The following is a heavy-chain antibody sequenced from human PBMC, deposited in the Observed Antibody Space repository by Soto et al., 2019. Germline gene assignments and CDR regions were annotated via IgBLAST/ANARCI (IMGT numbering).Heavy chain of an antibody. V-gene: IGHV4-34*01. Sequence: PSETLSLTCAVYGGSFSGYYWSWIRQPPGKGLEWIGEINHSGSTNYNPSLKSRVTISVDTSKNQFSLKLSSVTAADTAVYYCARGYSSGWYGAHYYYYGMDVWGQGTTVTVSS. CDR2: INHSGST. CDR1: GGSFSGYY. CDR3: ARGYSSGWYGAHYYYYGMDV. D-gene: IGHD6-19*01. J-gene: IGHJ6*02.